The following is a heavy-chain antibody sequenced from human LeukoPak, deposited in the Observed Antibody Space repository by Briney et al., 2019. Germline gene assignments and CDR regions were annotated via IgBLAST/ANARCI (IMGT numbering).Heavy chain of an antibody. D-gene: IGHD5-24*01. J-gene: IGHJ4*02. Sequence: HPGGSLRLSCAASGFTFTNYAMSWVRQAPGKGLEWVSGINDDGGSTYYADSVKGRFTISRDTSKNTLYLQMNSLRAEDTAVYYCAKDPYGYNPPYYFDYWGQGTLVTVSS. CDR1: GFTFTNYA. V-gene: IGHV3-23*01. CDR2: INDDGGST. CDR3: AKDPYGYNPPYYFDY.